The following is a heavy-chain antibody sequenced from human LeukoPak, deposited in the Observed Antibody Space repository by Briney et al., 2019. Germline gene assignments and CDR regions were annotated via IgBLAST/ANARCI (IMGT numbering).Heavy chain of an antibody. CDR1: GGSISSGGYY. V-gene: IGHV4-61*02. Sequence: SQTLSLTCTVSGGSISSGGYYWSWIRQPAGKGLEYLGRIYSTGSTNYNPSLKSRVTISVDTSKNQFSLKLSSVTAADTAVYYCARHNWGYYFDYWGQGTLVTASS. J-gene: IGHJ4*02. CDR2: IYSTGST. D-gene: IGHD7-27*01. CDR3: ARHNWGYYFDY.